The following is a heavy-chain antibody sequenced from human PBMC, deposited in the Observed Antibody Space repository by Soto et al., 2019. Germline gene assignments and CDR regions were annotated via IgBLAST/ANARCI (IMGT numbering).Heavy chain of an antibody. Sequence: QLLESGPGLVKPSETLSLTCTVSGGSISSSSYYWGWIRQPPGKGLEWIGSIYYSGSTYYNPSLKSRVTISVDTSKNQFSLKLSSVTAADTAVYYCAHTYYDILTGYYYDAFDIWGQGTMVTVSS. V-gene: IGHV4-39*01. J-gene: IGHJ3*02. D-gene: IGHD3-9*01. CDR2: IYYSGST. CDR3: AHTYYDILTGYYYDAFDI. CDR1: GGSISSSSYY.